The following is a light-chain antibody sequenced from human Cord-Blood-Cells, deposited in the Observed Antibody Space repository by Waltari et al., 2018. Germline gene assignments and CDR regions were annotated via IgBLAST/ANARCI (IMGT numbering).Light chain of an antibody. CDR3: SSYTSSSTLVV. J-gene: IGLJ2*01. Sequence: QSALTQPASVSGSPGQSITIPCTGTSSDVGGYNYVSWYQQHPGKAPKLMIYEVSNRPSGVSNPVSGSKSGNTASLTIAGLQAEAEADYYCSSYTSSSTLVVFGGGTKLTVL. CDR1: SSDVGGYNY. CDR2: EVS. V-gene: IGLV2-14*01.